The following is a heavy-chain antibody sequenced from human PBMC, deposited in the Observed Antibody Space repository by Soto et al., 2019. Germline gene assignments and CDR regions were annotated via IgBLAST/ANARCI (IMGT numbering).Heavy chain of an antibody. Sequence: PSETLSLTCTVSGGSISSGGYYWSWIRQHPGKGLEWIGYIYYSGSAYYNPSLRSRVTISVDTSKNQFSLKLSSVTAADTAVYYCAITDILTGYYIDYWGQGTLVTVSS. V-gene: IGHV4-31*03. D-gene: IGHD3-9*01. CDR1: GGSISSGGYY. CDR3: AITDILTGYYIDY. J-gene: IGHJ4*02. CDR2: IYYSGSA.